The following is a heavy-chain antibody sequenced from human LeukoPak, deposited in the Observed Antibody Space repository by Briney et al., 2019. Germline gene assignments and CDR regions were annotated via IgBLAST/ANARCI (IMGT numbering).Heavy chain of an antibody. J-gene: IGHJ5*02. CDR3: ARQIQDLRLYLGFDP. V-gene: IGHV5-51*01. D-gene: IGHD3-16*01. CDR1: GYSFTSYW. CDR2: IYPGDSDT. Sequence: GESLKISCKGSGYSFTSYWIGWVRQMPGKGLEWMGIIYPGDSDTRYSPSFQGQVTISADKSISTAYLQWSSLKASDTAMYYCARQIQDLRLYLGFDPWGQGTLVTVSS.